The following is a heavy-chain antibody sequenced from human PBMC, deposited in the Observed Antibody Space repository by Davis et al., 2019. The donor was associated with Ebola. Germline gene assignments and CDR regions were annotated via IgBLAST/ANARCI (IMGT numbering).Heavy chain of an antibody. V-gene: IGHV4-61*01. D-gene: IGHD1-26*01. Sequence: PGGSLRLSCTVSGGSVSSGSYYWSWIRQPPGKGLEWIGYIYYSGSTNYNPSLKSRVTISVDTSKNQFSLKLSSVTAADTAVYYCARGGSYYFDYWGQGTLVTVSS. J-gene: IGHJ4*02. CDR1: GGSVSSGSYY. CDR3: ARGGSYYFDY. CDR2: IYYSGST.